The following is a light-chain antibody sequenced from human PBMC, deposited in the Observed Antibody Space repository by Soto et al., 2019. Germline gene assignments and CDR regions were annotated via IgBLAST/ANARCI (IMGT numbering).Light chain of an antibody. V-gene: IGLV2-14*01. J-gene: IGLJ2*01. CDR3: SSYTSSNTVV. CDR1: SSDVGGYGY. CDR2: AVT. Sequence: QSALTQPASLSGSPGQSITISCTGTSSDVGGYGYVSWCQQHPGKAPKLIIYAVTNRPSGVSNRFSGSKSGNTADLTISGLQPEDEAYYYCSSYTSSNTVVFGGGTQLTVL.